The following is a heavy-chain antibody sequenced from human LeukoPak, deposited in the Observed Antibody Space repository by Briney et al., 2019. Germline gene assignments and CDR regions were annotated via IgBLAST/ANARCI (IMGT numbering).Heavy chain of an antibody. Sequence: SVKVSCKASGGTFSSYAISWVRQAPGQGLEWMGGIIPIFGTANYAQKFLGRVTITTDESTSTAYMELSSLRSEDTAVYYCARSDDYGDSTSYYYYYYYMDVWGEGTTVTVSS. CDR1: GGTFSSYA. J-gene: IGHJ6*03. CDR3: ARSDDYGDSTSYYYYYYYMDV. CDR2: IIPIFGTA. D-gene: IGHD4-17*01. V-gene: IGHV1-69*05.